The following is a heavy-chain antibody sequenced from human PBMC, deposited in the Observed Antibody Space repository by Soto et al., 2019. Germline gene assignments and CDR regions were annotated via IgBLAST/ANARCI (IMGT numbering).Heavy chain of an antibody. J-gene: IGHJ6*03. CDR2: IWYDGSNK. CDR1: GFTFSSYG. D-gene: IGHD3-3*01. Sequence: GGSLRLSCAASGFTFSSYGMHWVRQAPGKGLEWVAVIWYDGSNKYYADSVKGRFTISRDNSKNTLYLQMNSLRAEDTAVYYCARSGGFWSGYSLFVGYYMDVWGKGTTVTVSS. V-gene: IGHV3-33*01. CDR3: ARSGGFWSGYSLFVGYYMDV.